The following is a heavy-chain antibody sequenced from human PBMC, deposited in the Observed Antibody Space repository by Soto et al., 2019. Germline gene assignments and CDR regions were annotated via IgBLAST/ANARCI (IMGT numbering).Heavy chain of an antibody. CDR1: GYTFTSYD. J-gene: IGHJ6*02. CDR3: ARGLVHSSSYYYYGMDV. CDR2: MNPNSGNT. D-gene: IGHD6-6*01. V-gene: IGHV1-8*01. Sequence: ASVKVSCQASGYTFTSYDINWVRQATGQGLEWMGWMNPNSGNTGYAQKFQGRVTMTRNTTISTAYMELSSLRSEDTAVYYCARGLVHSSSYYYYGMDVWGQGTTVTVSS.